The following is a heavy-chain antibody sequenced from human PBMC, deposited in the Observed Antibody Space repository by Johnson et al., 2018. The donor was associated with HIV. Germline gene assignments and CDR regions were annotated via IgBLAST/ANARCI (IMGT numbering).Heavy chain of an antibody. Sequence: VESGGGVVQPGGSLRLSCAASGFTFSSYGMHWVRQAPGKGLEWVSLISWDGGSTYYADSVKGRFTISRDNSKNTLYLQMNSLRVEDTAVYYCARKQWLAKISSDAFDVWGQGTMVTVSS. CDR3: ARKQWLAKISSDAFDV. J-gene: IGHJ3*01. CDR1: GFTFSSYG. D-gene: IGHD6-19*01. V-gene: IGHV3-43D*03. CDR2: ISWDGGST.